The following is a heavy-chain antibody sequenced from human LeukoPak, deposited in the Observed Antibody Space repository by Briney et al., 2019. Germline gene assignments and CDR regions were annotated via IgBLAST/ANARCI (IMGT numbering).Heavy chain of an antibody. CDR1: GGSISSYY. J-gene: IGHJ5*02. D-gene: IGHD4-17*01. V-gene: IGHV4-59*12. Sequence: PSETLSLTCTVSGGSISSYYWSWIRQPPGKGLEWIGYIYYSGSTNYNPSLKSRVTMSVDTSKNQFSLKLSSVTAADTAVYYCAREVPTVTRGWFDPWGQGTLVTVSS. CDR2: IYYSGST. CDR3: AREVPTVTRGWFDP.